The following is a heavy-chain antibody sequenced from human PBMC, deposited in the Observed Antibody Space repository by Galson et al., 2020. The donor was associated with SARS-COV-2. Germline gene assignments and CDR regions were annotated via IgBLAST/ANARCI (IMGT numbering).Heavy chain of an antibody. CDR1: GGSMNSGSYY. J-gene: IGHJ4*02. D-gene: IGHD6-19*01. CDR3: RQFALGAVPIDY. V-gene: IGHV4-61*09. Sequence: SQTLSLTCTVSGGSMNSGSYYWNWIRQPAGKGPEWIGHVFITGTTNYNPSLKSRATISLDTSKNQFSLKLTSVTAADTAVYYCRQFALGAVPIDYWGQGTLVTVSS. CDR2: VFITGTT.